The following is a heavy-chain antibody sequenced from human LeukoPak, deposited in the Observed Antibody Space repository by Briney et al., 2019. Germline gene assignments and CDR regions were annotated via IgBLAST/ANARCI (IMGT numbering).Heavy chain of an antibody. CDR2: ISGSGGST. CDR3: AKALYCSSTSCYGGSDY. J-gene: IGHJ4*02. Sequence: GGSLRLSCAASGFTSDDYAMHWVRQAPGKGREWVSSISGSGGSTYYADSVKGRFTISRDNSKNTLYLQMNSLRAEDTAVYYCAKALYCSSTSCYGGSDYWGQGTLVTVSS. V-gene: IGHV3-23*01. CDR1: GFTSDDYA. D-gene: IGHD2-2*01.